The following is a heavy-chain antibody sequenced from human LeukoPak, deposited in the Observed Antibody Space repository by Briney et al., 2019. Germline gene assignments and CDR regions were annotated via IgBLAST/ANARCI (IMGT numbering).Heavy chain of an antibody. CDR2: ISSNGGST. D-gene: IGHD5-12*01. V-gene: IGHV3-64D*06. CDR3: VKDNKWPYELYFDY. Sequence: SLSLSCSASGFTFTSYAIHWVRQAPGQGLEYVSAISSNGGSTYYADSVKGRFTISRDNSKNTLYLQMLSLRAEDTAVYYCVKDNKWPYELYFDYWGQGTLVTVSS. J-gene: IGHJ4*02. CDR1: GFTFTSYA.